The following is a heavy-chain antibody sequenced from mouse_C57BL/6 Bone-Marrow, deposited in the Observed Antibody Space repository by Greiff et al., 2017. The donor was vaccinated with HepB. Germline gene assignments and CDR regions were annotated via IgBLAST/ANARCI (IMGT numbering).Heavy chain of an antibody. CDR1: GFTFSSYA. CDR2: ISDGGSYT. CDR3: ARDPPHSGSSYVCFAG. D-gene: IGHD1-1*01. J-gene: IGHJ3*01. V-gene: IGHV5-4*01. Sequence: EVMLVESGGGLVKPGGSLKLSCAASGFTFSSYAMSWVRQTPEKRLEWVATISDGGSYTYYPDNVKGRFTISRDNAKNKLYLQMSILNSEDTAMYYCARDPPHSGSSYVCFAGWGNRPPVTAAA.